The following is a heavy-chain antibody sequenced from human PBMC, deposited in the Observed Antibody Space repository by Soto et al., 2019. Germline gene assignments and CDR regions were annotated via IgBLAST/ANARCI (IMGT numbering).Heavy chain of an antibody. J-gene: IGHJ4*02. CDR3: ATRITMVRGVIRPHLDY. CDR2: IYYSGST. V-gene: IGHV4-39*01. Sequence: SETLSLTCTVSGGSISSSSYYWGWIRQPPGKGLEWIGSIYYSGSTYYNPSLKSRVTISVDTSKNQFSLKLSSVTAADTAVYYCATRITMVRGVIRPHLDYWGQGTLVTVS. D-gene: IGHD3-10*01. CDR1: GGSISSSSYY.